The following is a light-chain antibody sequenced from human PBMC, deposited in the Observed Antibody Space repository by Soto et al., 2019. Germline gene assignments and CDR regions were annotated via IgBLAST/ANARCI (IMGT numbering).Light chain of an antibody. Sequence: DIQMTQSPSTVSASVGDTVTISCRASQSFSSWLAWYQQKPGKAPKLLIYKASSLQSGVPSRFSGSGSGTEFTLTISSLQPDDFATYYCQQYNSFPWTFGQGTKVDI. CDR2: KAS. CDR1: QSFSSW. J-gene: IGKJ1*01. CDR3: QQYNSFPWT. V-gene: IGKV1-5*03.